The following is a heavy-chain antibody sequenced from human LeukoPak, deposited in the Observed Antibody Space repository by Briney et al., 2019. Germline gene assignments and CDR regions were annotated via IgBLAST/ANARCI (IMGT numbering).Heavy chain of an antibody. CDR2: IRGSGGST. CDR1: GFTFSSYA. J-gene: IGHJ4*02. D-gene: IGHD3-16*01. Sequence: GGSLRLSCAASGFTFSSYAMSWVRQAPGKGLEWVSAIRGSGGSTYYADSVKGRFTISRDNSKNTLYLQMNSLRAEDTAVYYCAKEGAEYYDYVWGSYLRGYFDYWGQRALVTVSS. V-gene: IGHV3-23*01. CDR3: AKEGAEYYDYVWGSYLRGYFDY.